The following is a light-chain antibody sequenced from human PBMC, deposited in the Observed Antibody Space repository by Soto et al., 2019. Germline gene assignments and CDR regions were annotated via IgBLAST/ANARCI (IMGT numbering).Light chain of an antibody. V-gene: IGKV3-11*01. CDR3: QQRSPWPQYT. CDR1: QSVATY. Sequence: ETVLTQSPVTLSVSPGETATLSCRASQSVATYLAWYQHKPGQAPRLIIYDASERATGIPARFSGSGSGTDFTLTISSLEPEDFAVYYCQQRSPWPQYTSGQGTKLEI. J-gene: IGKJ2*01. CDR2: DAS.